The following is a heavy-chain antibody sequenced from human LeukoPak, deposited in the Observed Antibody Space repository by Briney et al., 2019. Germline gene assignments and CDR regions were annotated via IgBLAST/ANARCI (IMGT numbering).Heavy chain of an antibody. CDR3: ARGRVFDTSGYSVDY. D-gene: IGHD3-22*01. Sequence: GGSLRLSCAASGFTFSAFWMHWVRQAPGKGLVWVSHINSDGSGTRYADSVKGRFTISRDNARNTLYLQMNSLKAEDTAVYYCARGRVFDTSGYSVDYWGQGTLVTVSS. J-gene: IGHJ4*02. CDR1: GFTFSAFW. CDR2: INSDGSGT. V-gene: IGHV3-74*01.